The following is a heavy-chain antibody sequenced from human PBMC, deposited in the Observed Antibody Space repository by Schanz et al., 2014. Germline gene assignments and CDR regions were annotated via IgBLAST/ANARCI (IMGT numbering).Heavy chain of an antibody. D-gene: IGHD3-22*01. V-gene: IGHV3-21*04. CDR3: AKDPSHGDYDYYFDY. CDR2: ISSSSSYI. J-gene: IGHJ4*02. Sequence: EVQLVESGGGFVQPGGSLGLSCAASGFTFSNYAMSWVRQAPGKGLEWVSSISSSSSYIYYADSVKGRFTISRDNAKNSLYLQMNSLRAEDTAVYYCAKDPSHGDYDYYFDYWGQGTLVTVSS. CDR1: GFTFSNYA.